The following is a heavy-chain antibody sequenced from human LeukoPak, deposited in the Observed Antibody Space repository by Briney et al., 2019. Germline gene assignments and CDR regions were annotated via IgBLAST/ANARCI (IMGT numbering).Heavy chain of an antibody. J-gene: IGHJ4*02. CDR2: TNHSGST. CDR1: GGSFSGYY. D-gene: IGHD4-17*01. Sequence: PSETLSLTCAVYGGSFSGYYWSWIRQPPGKGLEWIGETNHSGSTNYNPSLKSRVTISVDTSKNQFSLKLSSVTAADTAVYYCARHNYGDYGEFFYFDYWGQGTLVTVSS. CDR3: ARHNYGDYGEFFYFDY. V-gene: IGHV4-34*01.